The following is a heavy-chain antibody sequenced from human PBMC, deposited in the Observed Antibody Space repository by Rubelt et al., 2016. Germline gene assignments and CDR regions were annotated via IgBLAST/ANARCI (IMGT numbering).Heavy chain of an antibody. J-gene: IGHJ6*02. CDR2: IYSGGST. D-gene: IGHD2-21*02. CDR3: AGGIVVVTENDYYYYGMDV. Sequence: VGCGGGLVQPGGSLRLSCAASGFTVSSNYMSWVRQAPGKGLEWVSVIYSGGSTYYADSVKGRFTISRHNSKNTLYLQMNSLRAEDTAVYYCAGGIVVVTENDYYYYGMDVWGQGTTVTVSS. CDR1: GFTVSSNY. V-gene: IGHV3-53*04.